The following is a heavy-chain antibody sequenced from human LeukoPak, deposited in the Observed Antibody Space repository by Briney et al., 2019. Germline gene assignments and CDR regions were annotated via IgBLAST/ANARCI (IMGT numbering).Heavy chain of an antibody. D-gene: IGHD2-2*01. CDR1: GFTFSSYA. J-gene: IGHJ4*02. V-gene: IGHV3-23*01. CDR3: AKDPSAFKVPAAADY. CDR2: ISGSGGST. Sequence: GGSLRLSCAASGFTFSSYAMSWVRQAPGKGLEWASAISGSGGSTYYADSVKGRFTISRDNSKNTLYLQMNSLRAEDTAVYYCAKDPSAFKVPAAADYWGQGTLVTVSS.